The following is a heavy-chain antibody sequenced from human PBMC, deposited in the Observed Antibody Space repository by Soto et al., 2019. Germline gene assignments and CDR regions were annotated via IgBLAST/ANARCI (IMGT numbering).Heavy chain of an antibody. V-gene: IGHV3-48*01. Sequence: GGSLRLSCAASGFIFSSYSMNWVRQAPGKGLEWVSYISSSSSTIYYADSVKGRFTISRDNAKNSLYLQMNSLRAEDTAVYYCARALDFWSGYPRYYYYYMDVWGKGTTVTVSS. CDR2: ISSSSSTI. CDR3: ARALDFWSGYPRYYYYYMDV. CDR1: GFIFSSYS. J-gene: IGHJ6*03. D-gene: IGHD3-3*01.